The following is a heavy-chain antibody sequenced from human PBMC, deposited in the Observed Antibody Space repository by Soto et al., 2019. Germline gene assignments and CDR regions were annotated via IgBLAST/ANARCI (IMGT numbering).Heavy chain of an antibody. D-gene: IGHD4-17*01. CDR1: GGSISSYY. CDR3: ARAPDYDAFDI. Sequence: SETLSLTCTVSGGSISSYYWSWIRQPPGKGLEWIGYIYYSGSTNYNPSLKSRVTISVDTSKNQFSLKLSSVTAADTAVYYCARAPDYDAFDIWGRGTMVTVSS. V-gene: IGHV4-59*01. CDR2: IYYSGST. J-gene: IGHJ3*02.